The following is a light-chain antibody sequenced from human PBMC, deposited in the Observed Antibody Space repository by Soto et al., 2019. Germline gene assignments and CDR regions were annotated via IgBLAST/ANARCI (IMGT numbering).Light chain of an antibody. V-gene: IGLV2-8*01. J-gene: IGLJ1*01. CDR3: SSYAGSNNFEV. Sequence: QSVLTQPPSASGSPGQSVTISCPGTSSEVGGYNYVSWYQQHPGKAPKLMIYEVSKRPSGVPDRFSGSKSGNTASLTVSGLQAEDEADYYCSSYAGSNNFEVFGTGTKVTV. CDR2: EVS. CDR1: SSEVGGYNY.